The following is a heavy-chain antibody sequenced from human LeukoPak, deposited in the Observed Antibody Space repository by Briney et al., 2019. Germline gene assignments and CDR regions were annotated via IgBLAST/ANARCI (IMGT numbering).Heavy chain of an antibody. J-gene: IGHJ4*02. V-gene: IGHV3-49*04. D-gene: IGHD1-26*01. CDR2: IRSKDNDGTT. Sequence: GGSLRLSCTASEFTFGDFAISWVRQAPGKGLEWLGFIRSKDNDGTTDYAASVKGRFTISRDDSKSIAYLQMNSLKTEDTAVYYCTRGRRATHDYWGQGTLVTVSS. CDR3: TRGRRATHDY. CDR1: EFTFGDFA.